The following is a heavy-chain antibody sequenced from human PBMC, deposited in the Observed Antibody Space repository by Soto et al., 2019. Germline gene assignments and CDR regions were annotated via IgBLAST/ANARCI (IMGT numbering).Heavy chain of an antibody. D-gene: IGHD6-19*01. CDR1: GGSVTTNYW. Sequence: SETLSLTCAVSGGSVTTNYWWGWVRQSPVTGLEWIGDMSHSGPTNYSPSLKSRVTISVDTSKNQFSLKLRSVTAADTAVYYCAHYSSGRAFDIWGQGTMVTVSS. J-gene: IGHJ3*02. CDR3: AHYSSGRAFDI. CDR2: MSHSGPT. V-gene: IGHV4-4*02.